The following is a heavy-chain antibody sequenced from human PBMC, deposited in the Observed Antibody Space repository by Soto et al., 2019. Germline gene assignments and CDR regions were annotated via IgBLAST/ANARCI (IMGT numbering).Heavy chain of an antibody. CDR1: GGSISSGDYY. J-gene: IGHJ4*02. CDR2: IYYSGST. V-gene: IGHV4-30-4*01. D-gene: IGHD5-18*01. CDR3: ARGSGYSYGYDY. Sequence: SETLSLTCTVSGGSISSGDYYWSWIRQPPGKGLEWIGYIYYSGSTYYNPSLKSRVTISVDTSKNQFSLKLSSVTAADTAVYYCARGSGYSYGYDYWGQGTLVTVSS.